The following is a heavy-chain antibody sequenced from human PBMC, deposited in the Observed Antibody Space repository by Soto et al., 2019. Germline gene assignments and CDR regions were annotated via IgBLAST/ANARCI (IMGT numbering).Heavy chain of an antibody. CDR2: ISGSGGST. V-gene: IGHV3-23*01. Sequence: GGSLRLSCAASGFTFSSYAMSWVRQAPGKGLEWVSAISGSGGSTYYADSVKGRFTISRDNSKNTLYLQMNSLRAEDTAVYYCVKDIGAYYYDSSGYWAFDIWGQGTMVTVSS. J-gene: IGHJ3*02. CDR3: VKDIGAYYYDSSGYWAFDI. CDR1: GFTFSSYA. D-gene: IGHD3-22*01.